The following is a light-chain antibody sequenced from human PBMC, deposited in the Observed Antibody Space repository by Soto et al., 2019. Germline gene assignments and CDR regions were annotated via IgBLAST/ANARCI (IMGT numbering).Light chain of an antibody. J-gene: IGLJ1*01. V-gene: IGLV2-14*03. CDR3: SSFTSSMTNV. CDR2: AVG. Sequence: QSVLTQPASVSGSPGESITISCTGTSSDVGGYNSVSWYQHHPGKAPKLLLYAVGDRPSGVSYRFSGSKSGNTASLTISGLQAADEADYFCSSFTSSMTNVFGSGTQLTVL. CDR1: SSDVGGYNS.